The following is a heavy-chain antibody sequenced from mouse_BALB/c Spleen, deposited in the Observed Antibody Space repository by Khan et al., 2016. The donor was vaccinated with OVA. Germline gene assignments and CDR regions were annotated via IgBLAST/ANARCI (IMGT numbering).Heavy chain of an antibody. J-gene: IGHJ2*01. Sequence: VQLMQSGPGLVKPSQTLSLTCTVTGFSITSNYACNWIRQFPGNKLEWMGYISYSDSTSYNPSLKSRISITRDTSQNPSFLQLNSVTTEDTATYYCARGNYYGYYVDYGGQGTTLTVSS. D-gene: IGHD1-1*01. CDR1: GFSITSNYA. V-gene: IGHV3-2*02. CDR3: ARGNYYGYYVDY. CDR2: ISYSDST.